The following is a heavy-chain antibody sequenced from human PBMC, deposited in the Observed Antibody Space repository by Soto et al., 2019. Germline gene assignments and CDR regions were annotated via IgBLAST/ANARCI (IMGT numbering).Heavy chain of an antibody. CDR2: INHSGST. D-gene: IGHD2-15*01. J-gene: IGHJ6*03. CDR1: GGSFSGYY. CDR3: ARGVARVGYMDV. V-gene: IGHV4-34*01. Sequence: SETLSVTCAVYGGSFSGYYWSWIPQPPGKGLEWIGEINHSGSTNYNPSLKSRVTISVDTSKNQFSLKLSSVTAADTAVYYCARGVARVGYMDVWGKGTTVTVSS.